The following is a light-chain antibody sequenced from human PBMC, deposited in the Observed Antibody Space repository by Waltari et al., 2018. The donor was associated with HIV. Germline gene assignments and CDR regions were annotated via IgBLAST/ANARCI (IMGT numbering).Light chain of an antibody. Sequence: QSALTQPASVSGSPGQSITISCTGTSSDVAGFTDVSWYQQHTGKAPKLMIYEVSNRPSGISNRFSGSKSGNTASLTISGLQAEDEADYYCSSYTSSSTLYVFGTGTKVTVL. CDR3: SSYTSSSTLYV. CDR2: EVS. V-gene: IGLV2-14*01. J-gene: IGLJ1*01. CDR1: SSDVAGFTD.